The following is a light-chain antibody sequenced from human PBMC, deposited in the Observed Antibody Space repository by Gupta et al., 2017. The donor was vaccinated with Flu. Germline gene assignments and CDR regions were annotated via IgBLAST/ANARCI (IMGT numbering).Light chain of an antibody. V-gene: IGLV1-44*01. CDR3: AAWDDSRGAYV. CDR1: SSNIGRNT. J-gene: IGLJ1*01. Sequence: QSVLTQPPSASGTPGQRVTLSCSGSSSNIGRNTVIWYQQLPGTAPKLLIYGNSERPSGVPDRFSGSKSDTSASLGISGLQSEDEADYHCAAWDDSRGAYVFGSGTRVSVL. CDR2: GNS.